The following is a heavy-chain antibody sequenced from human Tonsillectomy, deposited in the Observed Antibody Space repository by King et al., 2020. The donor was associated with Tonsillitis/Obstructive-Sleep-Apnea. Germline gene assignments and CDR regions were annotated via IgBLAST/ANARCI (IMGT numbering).Heavy chain of an antibody. CDR2: IYWDDDK. CDR3: AHLRLWPEGYYFDS. CDR1: GFSLSTSGVA. V-gene: IGHV2-5*02. D-gene: IGHD5-18*01. Sequence: ITLKESGPTLVKPTQTLTLTCTFSGFSLSTSGVAVGWIRQPPGKALEWLALIYWDDDKRYSPSLKSRLTITKHTSKNQVVLTMTNMDPVDTTTYYCAHLRLWPEGYYFDSGGQGTLVTVSS. J-gene: IGHJ4*02.